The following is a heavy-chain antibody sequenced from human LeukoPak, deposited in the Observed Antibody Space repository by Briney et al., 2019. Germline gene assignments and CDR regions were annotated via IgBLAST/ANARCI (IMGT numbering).Heavy chain of an antibody. J-gene: IGHJ4*02. D-gene: IGHD6-13*01. V-gene: IGHV4-34*01. CDR2: INHSGST. Sequence: SETLSLTCAVYGGSFSGYYWSWLRQPPGKGLEWIGEINHSGSTYYNPSLKSRVTISVDTSKNQFSLKLSSVTAADTAVYYCARVVSAYSSSQGYYFDYWGQGTLVTVSS. CDR1: GGSFSGYY. CDR3: ARVVSAYSSSQGYYFDY.